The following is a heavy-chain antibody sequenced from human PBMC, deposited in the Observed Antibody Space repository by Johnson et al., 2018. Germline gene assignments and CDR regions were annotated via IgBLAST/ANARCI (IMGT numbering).Heavy chain of an antibody. CDR1: GFIFEDYA. V-gene: IGHV3-9*01. Sequence: VQLVESGGGLVKPGRSLRLSCVTSGFIFEDYAMHWIRQVPGKGPEWVSGISWNSGNIGYADAVKGRFTISRDNAKNSLFLQMNSLRREDTALYYCAKVTYQYDSRRFQNAFDIWGQGTMVTVSS. D-gene: IGHD3-22*01. J-gene: IGHJ3*02. CDR3: AKVTYQYDSRRFQNAFDI. CDR2: ISWNSGNI.